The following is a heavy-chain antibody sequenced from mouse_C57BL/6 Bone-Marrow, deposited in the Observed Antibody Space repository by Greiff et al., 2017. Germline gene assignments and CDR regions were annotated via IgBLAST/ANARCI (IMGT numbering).Heavy chain of an antibody. CDR2: IYPGSGST. Sequence: QVQLKQPGAELVKPGASVKMSCKASGYTFTSYWITWVKQRPGQGLEWIGDIYPGSGSTNYNEKFKSKATLTVDTSTSTAYMQLSSLTSVDSAVYCCARREVFIYFYGRSGWGQGTTLTVSS. V-gene: IGHV1-55*01. CDR1: GYTFTSYW. D-gene: IGHD1-1*01. CDR3: ARREVFIYFYGRSG. J-gene: IGHJ2*01.